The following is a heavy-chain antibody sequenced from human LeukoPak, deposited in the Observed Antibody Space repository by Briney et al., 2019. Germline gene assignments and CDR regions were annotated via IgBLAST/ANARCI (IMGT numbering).Heavy chain of an antibody. V-gene: IGHV3-13*01. CDR3: ARAKGGGAILDI. CDR2: IGTAADT. D-gene: IGHD3-16*01. CDR1: GFTFSTHD. J-gene: IGHJ3*02. Sequence: AGGSLRLSCVASGFTFSTHDMHWVRQPPGKGLEWVAGIGTAADTYYPGSVKARFTISRDDAKNSLYLQMNNLVAGDTAVYFCARAKGGGAILDIWGQGTMVTVSS.